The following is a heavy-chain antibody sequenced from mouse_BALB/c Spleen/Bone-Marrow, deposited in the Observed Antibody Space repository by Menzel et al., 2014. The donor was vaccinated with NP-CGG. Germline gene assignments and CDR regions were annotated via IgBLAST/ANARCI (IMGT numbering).Heavy chain of an antibody. CDR3: ARRALDAMDY. CDR2: IDPYDSET. D-gene: IGHD2-10*02. CDR1: GYTFTSYW. Sequence: VHLVESGAELVRPGTSVKLSCKASGYTFTSYWMNWVKQRPEQGLEWIGRIDPYDSETHYNQKFEDKAILTVDKSSSTAYMQLSGLTSEDSAVYYCARRALDAMDYWGQGTSVTVSS. J-gene: IGHJ4*01. V-gene: IGHV1-52*01.